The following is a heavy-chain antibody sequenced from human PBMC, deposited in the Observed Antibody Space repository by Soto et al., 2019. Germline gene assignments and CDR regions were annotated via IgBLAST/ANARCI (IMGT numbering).Heavy chain of an antibody. CDR2: IAFDGANR. CDR1: EFTFSTYA. Sequence: GGSLRLSCAASEFTFSTYAMHWVRQAPGKGLEWVAVIAFDGANRYYADSVKGRFTISRDNSKNTLYLQMNSLRAEDTAVYYCSAAADYNWFDPWGQG. J-gene: IGHJ5*02. D-gene: IGHD6-13*01. CDR3: SAAADYNWFDP. V-gene: IGHV3-30-3*01.